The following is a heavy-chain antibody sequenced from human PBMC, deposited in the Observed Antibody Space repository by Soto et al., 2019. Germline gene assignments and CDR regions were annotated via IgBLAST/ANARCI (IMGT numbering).Heavy chain of an antibody. Sequence: GGSLRLSCAASGFTFSTYAMSWVRQAPGKGLEWVSTISDGGGRTDYADSVKGRFTISRDNSKNTLYLQMNSLRAEDTAVYYCARGSGSSWTYYFDYWGQGTLVTVSS. V-gene: IGHV3-23*01. CDR3: ARGSGSSWTYYFDY. CDR1: GFTFSTYA. CDR2: ISDGGGRT. J-gene: IGHJ4*02. D-gene: IGHD6-13*01.